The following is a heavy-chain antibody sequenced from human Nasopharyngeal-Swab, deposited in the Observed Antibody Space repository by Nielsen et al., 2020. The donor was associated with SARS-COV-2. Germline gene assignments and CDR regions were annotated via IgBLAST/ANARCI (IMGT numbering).Heavy chain of an antibody. CDR1: GFTFSSYA. Sequence: GESLKISCAASGFTFSSYAMHWVRQAPGKGLEWVAVISYDGSNKYYADSVKGRSTISRDNSKNTLYLQMNSLRAEDTAVYYCARDNDFEYWGQGTLVTVPS. J-gene: IGHJ4*02. CDR3: ARDNDFEY. CDR2: ISYDGSNK. V-gene: IGHV3-30-3*01.